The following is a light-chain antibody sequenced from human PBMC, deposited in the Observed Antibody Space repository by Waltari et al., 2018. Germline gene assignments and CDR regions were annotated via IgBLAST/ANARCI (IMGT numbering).Light chain of an antibody. J-gene: IGLJ3*02. CDR1: RTHVGGPHY. CDR2: VVS. Sequence: QSALTQPPSVSVSPVHSITISCTGTRTHVGGPHYLSWYQQHPCKAPKLIIYVVSHRPSWVSYRFSGSNSGNTAYLTISGFQAEDEADYYCSSYTSSSTLVFGGGTKLPVL. CDR3: SSYTSSSTLV. V-gene: IGLV2-14*01.